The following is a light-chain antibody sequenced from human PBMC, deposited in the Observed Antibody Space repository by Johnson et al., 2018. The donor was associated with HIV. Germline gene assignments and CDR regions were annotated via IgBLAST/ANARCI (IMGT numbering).Light chain of an antibody. CDR2: DNN. J-gene: IGLJ1*01. CDR1: SSNIGNNY. V-gene: IGLV1-51*01. Sequence: QSALTQPPSVSAAPGQKITISCSGSSSNIGNNYVSWYQQLPGTAPKLLIYDNNKRPSRIPDRFSGSKSGTSATLGITGLQTGDEADYYCGTWDTSLSARYVFGTGTKVTVL. CDR3: GTWDTSLSARYV.